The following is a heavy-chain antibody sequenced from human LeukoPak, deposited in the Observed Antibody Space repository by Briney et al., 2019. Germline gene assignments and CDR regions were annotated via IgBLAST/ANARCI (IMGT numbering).Heavy chain of an antibody. J-gene: IGHJ4*02. Sequence: GGPLRLSCAASGFNFKTYTLTWVRQAPGKRPEWLSSITAGDGATYYADSVRGRFTISRDYSRNTVYLHLSGLRAEDTAVYYCARDRSTDAISEFWGQGTLVAVSS. CDR2: ITAGDGAT. CDR3: ARDRSTDAISEF. V-gene: IGHV3-23*01. CDR1: GFNFKTYT. D-gene: IGHD1-1*01.